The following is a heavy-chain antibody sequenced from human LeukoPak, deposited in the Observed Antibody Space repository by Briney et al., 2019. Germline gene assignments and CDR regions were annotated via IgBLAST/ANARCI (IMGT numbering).Heavy chain of an antibody. CDR1: GFTFTNAW. D-gene: IGHD3-10*01. CDR3: TTDLGLTMIRGVIVY. V-gene: IGHV3-15*01. Sequence: PGGSLRLSCAASGFTFTNAWMTWVRQAPGKGLEWVGRIKSKDDGETTDYAAPVKGRFSMSRDDSKATMYLQMYSLEAEDTAVYYCTTDLGLTMIRGVIVYWGQGALVTVSS. J-gene: IGHJ4*02. CDR2: IKSKDDGETT.